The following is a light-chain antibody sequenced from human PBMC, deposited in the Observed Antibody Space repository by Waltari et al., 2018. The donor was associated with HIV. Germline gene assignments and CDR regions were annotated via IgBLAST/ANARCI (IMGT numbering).Light chain of an antibody. J-gene: IGLJ3*02. CDR1: LSNIVRNY. CDR2: RND. Sequence: QSVLSQPPSAPGTPGQRVTISCSGGLSNIVRNYVYWYQQFSGMAPKLVIFRNDQRPPEVHDRFTGSKSGTSASLIITGLQSEDESDYYCAVWDDKLGAWLFGGGTRVTV. CDR3: AVWDDKLGAWL. V-gene: IGLV1-47*01.